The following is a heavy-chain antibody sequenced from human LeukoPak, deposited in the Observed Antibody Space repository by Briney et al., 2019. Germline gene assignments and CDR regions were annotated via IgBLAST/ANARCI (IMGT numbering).Heavy chain of an antibody. CDR3: ARPGRQWELWGAFDI. D-gene: IGHD1-26*01. CDR2: ISSSGSTI. V-gene: IGHV3-11*01. J-gene: IGHJ3*02. CDR1: GFTFSDYY. Sequence: GGSLRLSCAASGFTFSDYYMSWFRQAPGKGLEWVSYISSSGSTIYYADSVKGRFTISRDNAKNSLYLQMNSLRAEDTAVYYCARPGRQWELWGAFDIWGQGTMVTVSS.